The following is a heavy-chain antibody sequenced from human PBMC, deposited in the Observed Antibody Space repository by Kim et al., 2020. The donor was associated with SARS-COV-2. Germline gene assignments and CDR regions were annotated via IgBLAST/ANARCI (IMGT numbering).Heavy chain of an antibody. J-gene: IGHJ4*02. D-gene: IGHD2-15*01. CDR1: GDSVSSNSAA. V-gene: IGHV6-1*01. CDR3: AREYGVVAATWFESPGQEFDY. Sequence: SQTLSLTCAISGDSVSSNSAAWNWIRQSPSRGLEWLGRTYYRSKWYNDYAVSVKSRITINPDTSKNQFSLQLNSVTPEDTAVYYCAREYGVVAATWFESPGQEFDYWGQGTLVTVSS. CDR2: TYYRSKWYN.